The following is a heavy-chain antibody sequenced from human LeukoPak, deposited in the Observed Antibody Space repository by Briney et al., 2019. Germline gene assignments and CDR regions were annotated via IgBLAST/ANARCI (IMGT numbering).Heavy chain of an antibody. V-gene: IGHV4-59*01. CDR2: IYYSGST. CDR1: GGSFSGYY. Sequence: SETLSLTCAVYGGSFSGYYWSWIRQPPGKGLEWIGYIYYSGSTNYNPSLKSRVTISVDTSKNQFSLKLSSVTAADTAVYYCARWTSIAAAGTDYYYYYGMDVWGQGTTVTVSS. D-gene: IGHD6-13*01. J-gene: IGHJ6*02. CDR3: ARWTSIAAAGTDYYYYYGMDV.